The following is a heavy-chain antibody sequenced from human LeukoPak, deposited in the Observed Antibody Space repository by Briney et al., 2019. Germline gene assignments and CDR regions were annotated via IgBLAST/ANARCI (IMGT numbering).Heavy chain of an antibody. J-gene: IGHJ4*02. CDR2: IYYSGST. V-gene: IGHV4-31*03. Sequence: SETLSLTCTVSGGSISSGGYYWSWIRQHPGKGLEWIGYIYYSGSTYYNPSLKSRVTISVDTSKNQFSLKLSSVTAADTAVFYCARGWNYGSYFDYWGQGTLVTVSS. CDR1: GGSISSGGYY. D-gene: IGHD1-7*01. CDR3: ARGWNYGSYFDY.